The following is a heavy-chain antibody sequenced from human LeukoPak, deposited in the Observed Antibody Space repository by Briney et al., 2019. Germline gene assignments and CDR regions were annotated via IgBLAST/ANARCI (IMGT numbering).Heavy chain of an antibody. J-gene: IGHJ4*02. CDR2: LNSNGGTT. CDR3: AKNVRGATTHFDY. CDR1: GFPFSSYA. Sequence: PGGFLRLSCAASGFPFSSYAMSWVRQAPGKGLEWVSTLNSNGGTTYYADSVKGRFTISRDNSKNTLYLQMNSLRAEDTAVYYCAKNVRGATTHFDYWGQGTLVTVSS. D-gene: IGHD1-26*01. V-gene: IGHV3-23*01.